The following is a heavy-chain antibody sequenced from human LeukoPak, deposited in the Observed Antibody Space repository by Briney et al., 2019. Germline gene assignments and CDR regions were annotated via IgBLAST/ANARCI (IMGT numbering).Heavy chain of an antibody. CDR2: IYHTGSP. CDR3: ARGLRYSSDY. V-gene: IGHV4-59*01. Sequence: SETLSLTCNVSGGSISPCYWTWIRQPPGKGLEWIGYIYHTGSPNYNPSLKSRVTILVDTSKNQFSLQLTSVTAADTAVYYCARGLRYSSDYWGPGTLVTVSS. D-gene: IGHD6-13*01. J-gene: IGHJ4*02. CDR1: GGSISPCY.